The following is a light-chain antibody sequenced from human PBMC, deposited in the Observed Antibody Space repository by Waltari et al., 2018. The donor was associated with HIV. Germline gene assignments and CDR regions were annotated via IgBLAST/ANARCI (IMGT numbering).Light chain of an antibody. V-gene: IGKV3-15*01. J-gene: IGKJ2*01. Sequence: EIVMTQSPATLSVSPGERATLSCRASQSVSSNLAWYQQKPGQAPRFLIYGASTRATVIPAKFSGSGSGTEFTLTISSLQSEDFTVYYCQQYNNWPYTFGQGTKLEIK. CDR2: GAS. CDR1: QSVSSN. CDR3: QQYNNWPYT.